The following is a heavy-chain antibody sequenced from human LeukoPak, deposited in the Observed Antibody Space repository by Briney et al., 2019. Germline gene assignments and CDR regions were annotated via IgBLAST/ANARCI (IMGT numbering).Heavy chain of an antibody. J-gene: IGHJ5*02. D-gene: IGHD6-19*01. Sequence: SETLSLTCAVYGGSFSGYYWSWIRQPPGKGLEWIGYIYYSGSTNYNPSLKSRVTISVDTSKNQFSLKLSSVTAADTAVYYCARDNQGIAVAGTEGWFDPWGQGTLVTVSS. CDR2: IYYSGST. CDR3: ARDNQGIAVAGTEGWFDP. V-gene: IGHV4-59*01. CDR1: GGSFSGYY.